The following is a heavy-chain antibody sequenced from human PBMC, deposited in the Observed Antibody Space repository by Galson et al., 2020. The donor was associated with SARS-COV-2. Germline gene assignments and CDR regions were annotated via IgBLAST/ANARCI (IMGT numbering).Heavy chain of an antibody. D-gene: IGHD3-9*01. J-gene: IGHJ3*02. Sequence: GESLKISCAASGFTFTKSTMSWVRQAPGKGLEWVSSISSGGTYIYYTDSVRGRFTVSRDNAENSLYLQMSSLRAEDTAVYYCARSSETDKDILTGYYAAFDIWGQGTMVTVSS. CDR1: GFTFTKST. CDR3: ARSSETDKDILTGYYAAFDI. V-gene: IGHV3-21*01. CDR2: ISSGGTYI.